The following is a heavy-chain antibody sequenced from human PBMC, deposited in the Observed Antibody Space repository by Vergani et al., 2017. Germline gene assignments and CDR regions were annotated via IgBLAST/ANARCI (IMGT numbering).Heavy chain of an antibody. Sequence: QAQLVQSGSQFKKPGAPVKVLCKASGYTFTSYAMHCVRQSPGQGLEWMGWNNTNTGNPTYAQGFTGRFVFSLDTSVSTAYLQISSLKAEDTAVYYCARDGGFCXSTSCPGYYYGMDVWGQGTTVTVSS. CDR3: ARDGGFCXSTSCPGYYYGMDV. CDR1: GYTFTSYA. CDR2: NNTNTGNP. J-gene: IGHJ6*02. V-gene: IGHV7-4-1*02. D-gene: IGHD2-2*01.